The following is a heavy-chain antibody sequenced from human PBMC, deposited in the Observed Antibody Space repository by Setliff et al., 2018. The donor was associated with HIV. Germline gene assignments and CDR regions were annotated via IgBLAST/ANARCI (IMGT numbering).Heavy chain of an antibody. D-gene: IGHD3-16*01. V-gene: IGHV1-69*05. J-gene: IGHJ3*01. Sequence: SVKVSCKASGDTFNNCAVTWVRQAPGQGLEWMGGSIPLFGTTNYAQKFQGRVTLTTDELMKTAYMELSSLRSEDTAIYYCAKPCYDYVWRPDRDAFDLWGQGTMVTVSS. CDR1: GDTFNNCA. CDR3: AKPCYDYVWRPDRDAFDL. CDR2: SIPLFGTT.